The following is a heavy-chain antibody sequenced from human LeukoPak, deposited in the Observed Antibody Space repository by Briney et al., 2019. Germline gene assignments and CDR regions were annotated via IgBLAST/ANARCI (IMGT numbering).Heavy chain of an antibody. V-gene: IGHV1-8*03. CDR1: RYTFTSYD. Sequence: ASVKVSRKASRYTFTSYDINWVRQATGQGLEWMGWMNPNSGKTAYAQKFQGRVTITRNTSITTAYMELSSLRSEDTAVYYCARAIVVAGIDFDYWGQGTQVTVSS. J-gene: IGHJ4*02. CDR2: MNPNSGKT. CDR3: ARAIVVAGIDFDY. D-gene: IGHD6-19*01.